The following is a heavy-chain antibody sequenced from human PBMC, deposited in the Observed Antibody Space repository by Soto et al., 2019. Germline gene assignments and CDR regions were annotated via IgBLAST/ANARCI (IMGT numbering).Heavy chain of an antibody. V-gene: IGHV1-69*12. Sequence: QVQLVQSGAEVKKPGSSVKVSCKASGGTFSSYAISWVRQAPGQGLEWMGGIIPIFGTANYAEKFQGRVTITADESTSTAYMELSSLRSEDTAVYYCARDRPPYYYDSIPAAWFDPWGQGTLVTVSS. CDR2: IIPIFGTA. D-gene: IGHD3-22*01. CDR1: GGTFSSYA. CDR3: ARDRPPYYYDSIPAAWFDP. J-gene: IGHJ5*02.